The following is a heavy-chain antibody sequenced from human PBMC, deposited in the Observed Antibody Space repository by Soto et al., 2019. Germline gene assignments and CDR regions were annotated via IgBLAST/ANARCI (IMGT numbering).Heavy chain of an antibody. V-gene: IGHV3-21*01. Sequence: EVQLVESGGGLVKPGGSLRLSCAASGFTFSSYSMNWVRQAPGKGLEWVASISSSSSYIYYADSEKGRFTISRDNGKNSLYLQLNSLRAEDTAVYSCARTGTTDDDYWGQGTLVTVSS. CDR1: GFTFSSYS. D-gene: IGHD1-1*01. CDR3: ARTGTTDDDY. J-gene: IGHJ4*02. CDR2: ISSSSSYI.